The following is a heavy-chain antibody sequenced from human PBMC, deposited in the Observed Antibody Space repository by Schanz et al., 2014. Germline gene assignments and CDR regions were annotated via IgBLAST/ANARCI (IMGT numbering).Heavy chain of an antibody. CDR2: TSNDGSFT. V-gene: IGHV3-74*02. CDR3: ARPIYDLWSGSFDY. J-gene: IGHJ4*02. Sequence: EVQLVEYGGGLVQPGESLRLSCAASGFTFSAYWMAWVRQAPGKGLVWVSRTSNDGSFTTFADSVKGRFTISRDNSKNTLYLQMNSLRAEDTAVYYCARPIYDLWSGSFDYWGQGTLVTVSS. CDR1: GFTFSAYW. D-gene: IGHD3-3*01.